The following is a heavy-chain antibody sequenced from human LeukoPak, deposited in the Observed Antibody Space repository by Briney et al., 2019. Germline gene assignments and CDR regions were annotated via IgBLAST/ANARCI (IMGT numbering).Heavy chain of an antibody. V-gene: IGHV4-39*01. J-gene: IGHJ4*02. D-gene: IGHD2-15*01. CDR1: GGSISSSSYY. Sequence: PSETLSLTCTVSGGSISSSSYYWGWIRQPPGKGLEWIGSIYYSGSTYYNPSLKSRVTISVDTSKNQFSLKLSSVTAADTAVYYCARHPICSGGSFVLGYFDYWGQGTLVTVSS. CDR3: ARHPICSGGSFVLGYFDY. CDR2: IYYSGST.